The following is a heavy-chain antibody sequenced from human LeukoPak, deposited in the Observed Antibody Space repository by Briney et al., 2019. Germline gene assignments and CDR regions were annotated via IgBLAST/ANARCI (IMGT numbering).Heavy chain of an antibody. V-gene: IGHV4-59*01. CDR1: GASISSYY. J-gene: IGHJ5*02. CDR2: IYYSGST. CDR3: AGWYRYYDSSGYYYGWFDP. D-gene: IGHD3-22*01. Sequence: PSETLSLTCTVSGASISSYYWSWIRQPPGRGLEWIGYIYYSGSTNYNPSLKSRVTISLDTSKNQFSLKLRSVTAADTAVYYCAGWYRYYDSSGYYYGWFDPWGQGTLVTVSS.